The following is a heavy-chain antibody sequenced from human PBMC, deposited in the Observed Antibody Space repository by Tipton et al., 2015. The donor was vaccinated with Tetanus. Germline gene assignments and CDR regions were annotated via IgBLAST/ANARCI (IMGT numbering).Heavy chain of an antibody. V-gene: IGHV4-39*01. CDR1: RGSINSGTFY. Sequence: TLSLTCTVSRGSINSGTFYWDWIRQPPGKGLEWIGNIYYNGNMLENPSLKGRVTLSLDKSKNQFSLNLTSVTAADTAVYFCARQVDWTNYTSATFDYWGQGSAVTVTS. CDR2: IYYNGNM. J-gene: IGHJ4*02. D-gene: IGHD3-3*01. CDR3: ARQVDWTNYTSATFDY.